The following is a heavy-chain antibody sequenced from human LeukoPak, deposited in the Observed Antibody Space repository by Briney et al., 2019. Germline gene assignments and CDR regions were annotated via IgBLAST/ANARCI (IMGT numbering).Heavy chain of an antibody. V-gene: IGHV4-4*07. CDR1: GGSISSHY. CDR3: ARDSGSGSCRRYYYYYGMDV. Sequence: SETLFLTCTVSGGSISSHYWSWIRQPAGKGLGWIGRNYTSGSTNYNPSLKSRVTMSVDTSKNQFSLKLSSVTAADTAVYYCARDSGSGSCRRYYYYYGMDVWGQGTTVTVSS. CDR2: NYTSGST. D-gene: IGHD3-10*01. J-gene: IGHJ6*02.